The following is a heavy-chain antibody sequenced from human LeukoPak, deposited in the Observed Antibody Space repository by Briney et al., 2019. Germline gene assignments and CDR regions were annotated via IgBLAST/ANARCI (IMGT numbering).Heavy chain of an antibody. CDR3: AREKGNRDPDDY. V-gene: IGHV4-59*12. J-gene: IGHJ4*02. D-gene: IGHD5-24*01. Sequence: SQTLSLTCTVSGGSISSYYWSWIRQPPGKGLEWIGYIYYSGSTNYNPSLKNRVTISVDTSKNQFSLKLSSVTAADTAVYYCAREKGNRDPDDYWGQGTLVTVSS. CDR1: GGSISSYY. CDR2: IYYSGST.